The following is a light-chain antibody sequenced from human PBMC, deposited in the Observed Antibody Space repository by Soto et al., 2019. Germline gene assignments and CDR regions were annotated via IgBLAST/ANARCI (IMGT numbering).Light chain of an antibody. CDR1: SSDVGGYNY. J-gene: IGLJ2*01. CDR2: DVS. V-gene: IGLV2-14*03. CDR3: SSYRSGTTPYVV. Sequence: QSALTQPASVSGSPGQSITISCTGTSSDVGGYNYVSWYQHHPGRAPQLMIYDVSDRPSGVSSRFSGSKSGNTASLTISGLQAEDEADYYCSSYRSGTTPYVVFGGGTKVTVL.